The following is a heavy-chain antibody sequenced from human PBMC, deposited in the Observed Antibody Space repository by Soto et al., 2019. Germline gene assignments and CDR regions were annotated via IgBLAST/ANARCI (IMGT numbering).Heavy chain of an antibody. J-gene: IGHJ5*02. D-gene: IGHD2-8*01. Sequence: GGSLRLSCAASGFTFSSYAMSWVRQAPGKGLEWVSAISGSGGSTYYADSVKGRFTISRDNSKNTLYLQMNSLRVEDTAVYYCSIQVYAPSWLDPWGQGTLVTVSS. CDR3: SIQVYAPSWLDP. V-gene: IGHV3-23*01. CDR1: GFTFSSYA. CDR2: ISGSGGST.